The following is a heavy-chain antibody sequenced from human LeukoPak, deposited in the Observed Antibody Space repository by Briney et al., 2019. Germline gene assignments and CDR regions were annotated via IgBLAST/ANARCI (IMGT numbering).Heavy chain of an antibody. CDR2: ISSSSRYI. J-gene: IGHJ6*03. CDR1: GFIFSNYS. V-gene: IGHV3-21*01. Sequence: RAGGSLRLSCAASGFIFSNYSMNWVRQAPGKGLEWVSSISSSSRYIYYAGSVKGRFTISRDTAKNSLYLQMNSLRAEDTAVYYCARVVSVAWSERRPGYYYMDVWGRGTTVTVSS. CDR3: ARVVSVAWSERRPGYYYMDV. D-gene: IGHD1-1*01.